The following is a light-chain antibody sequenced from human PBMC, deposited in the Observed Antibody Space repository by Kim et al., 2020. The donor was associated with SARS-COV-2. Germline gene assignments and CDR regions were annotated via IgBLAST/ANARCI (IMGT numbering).Light chain of an antibody. CDR3: FSFAGSTYV. Sequence: QSALTQPPYASGSPGQSVTISCTGTSSDVGGYNFVSWYQQHPGKAPKLMIYEVSKRPSGVPDRFSGSKSGNTASLTVSGLQAEDEADYYCFSFAGSTYVFGTGSKVTV. V-gene: IGLV2-8*01. CDR2: EVS. J-gene: IGLJ1*01. CDR1: SSDVGGYNF.